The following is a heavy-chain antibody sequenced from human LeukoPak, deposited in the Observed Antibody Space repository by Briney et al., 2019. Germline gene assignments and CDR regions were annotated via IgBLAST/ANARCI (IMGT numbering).Heavy chain of an antibody. CDR3: ASTTYYDILTGYPSGMDV. CDR2: IIPILGIA. Sequence: SVKVSCKASGGTFSSYAISWVRQAPGQGLEWMGRIIPILGIANYAQKFQGRVTITADKSTSTAYMELSSLRSEDTAVYYCASTTYYDILTGYPSGMDVWGQGTTVTVSS. V-gene: IGHV1-69*04. J-gene: IGHJ6*02. CDR1: GGTFSSYA. D-gene: IGHD3-9*01.